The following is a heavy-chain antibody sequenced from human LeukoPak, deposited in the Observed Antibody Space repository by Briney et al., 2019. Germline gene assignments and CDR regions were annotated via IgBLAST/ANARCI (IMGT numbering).Heavy chain of an antibody. J-gene: IGHJ3*02. CDR3: AHTYYYDSSGYPYDAFDI. Sequence: SETLSLTCAVYGGSFSGYYWSWIRQPPGKGLEWIGEINHSGSTYYNPSLKSRVTISVDTSKNQFSLKLSSVTAADTAVYYCAHTYYYDSSGYPYDAFDIWGQGTMVTVSS. CDR2: INHSGST. D-gene: IGHD3-22*01. CDR1: GGSFSGYY. V-gene: IGHV4-34*01.